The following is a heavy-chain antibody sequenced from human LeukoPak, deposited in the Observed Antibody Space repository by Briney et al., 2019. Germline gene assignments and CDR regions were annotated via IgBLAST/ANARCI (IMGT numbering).Heavy chain of an antibody. Sequence: ASVKVSCKASGYTFTSYGISWVRQAPGQGLEWMGWISAYNGNTNYAQKLQGRVTMTKDTSINAAYMELNKLTSDDTAVYYCGRGNKSFDPWGQGTLVTVSS. V-gene: IGHV1-18*01. CDR3: GRGNKSFDP. CDR2: ISAYNGNT. J-gene: IGHJ5*02. CDR1: GYTFTSYG.